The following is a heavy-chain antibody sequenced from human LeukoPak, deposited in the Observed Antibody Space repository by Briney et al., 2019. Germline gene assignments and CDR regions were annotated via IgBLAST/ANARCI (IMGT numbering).Heavy chain of an antibody. Sequence: GASVKVSCKASGYTFTGYYMNWVRQAPGQGLEWMGGIIPIFGTANYAQEFQGRVTITADESTSTAYMELSSLRSEDTAVYYCARDGTTYNWFDPWGQGTLVTVSS. CDR3: ARDGTTYNWFDP. D-gene: IGHD4-11*01. CDR2: IIPIFGTA. J-gene: IGHJ5*02. V-gene: IGHV1-69*13. CDR1: GYTFTGYY.